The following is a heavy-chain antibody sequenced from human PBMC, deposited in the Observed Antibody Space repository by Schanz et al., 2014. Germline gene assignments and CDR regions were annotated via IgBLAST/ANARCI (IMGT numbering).Heavy chain of an antibody. CDR1: GFIFSNSW. CDR3: TSMATIPRNWFDP. V-gene: IGHV3-15*01. D-gene: IGHD2-2*02. CDR2: IKSNTDGGTT. J-gene: IGHJ5*02. Sequence: EVQLVESGGGLVQPGGSLRLSCAASGFIFSNSWMSWVRQAPGKGLEWVGRIKSNTDGGTTDYATPVKGRFTISRDDSKNTLYLQMNSLKSEDTAVYYCTSMATIPRNWFDPWGQGTLVTVSS.